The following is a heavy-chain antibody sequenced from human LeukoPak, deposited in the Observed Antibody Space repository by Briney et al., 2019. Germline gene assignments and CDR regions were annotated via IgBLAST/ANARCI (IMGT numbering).Heavy chain of an antibody. Sequence: GGSLRLSCAASGFIFNKYGMHWVRQAPGKVLEWVAVIWLDGSKEYYADSVKGRFTISRDNSQNILYLQMSSLRAEDTAVYYCARHLGEEAYYYYGMDVWGQGTTVTVSS. J-gene: IGHJ6*01. V-gene: IGHV3-33*01. CDR1: GFIFNKYG. CDR2: IWLDGSKE. CDR3: ARHLGEEAYYYYGMDV. D-gene: IGHD3-16*01.